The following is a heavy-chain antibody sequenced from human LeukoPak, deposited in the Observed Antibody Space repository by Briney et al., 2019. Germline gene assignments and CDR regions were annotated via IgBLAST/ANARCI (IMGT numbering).Heavy chain of an antibody. Sequence: TGGSLRLSCAASGFTFSSYVMHWVRQAPGKGLEWVAVIWSDGSNKYYADSVKGRFTISRDNSKNTLYLQMNTLRAEDTAVYYCARAPVSASYYFDYWGQGTLVTVSS. D-gene: IGHD5/OR15-5a*01. V-gene: IGHV3-33*01. CDR3: ARAPVSASYYFDY. J-gene: IGHJ4*02. CDR2: IWSDGSNK. CDR1: GFTFSSYV.